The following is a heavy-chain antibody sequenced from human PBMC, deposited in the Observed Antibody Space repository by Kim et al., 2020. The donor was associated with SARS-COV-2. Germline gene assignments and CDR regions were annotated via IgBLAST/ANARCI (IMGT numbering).Heavy chain of an antibody. D-gene: IGHD5-12*01. J-gene: IGHJ3*01. CDR2: ITYDGSNK. CDR1: GFTFSSYS. CDR3: ASDRRWVATTEEDPDDA. V-gene: IGHV3-30-3*01. Sequence: GGSLRLSCAASGFTFSSYSMHWVRQAQGNVLEWVAVITYDGSNKYYADSVKGRFTISRDNSKNTLYLQNNSLRAEDTVLYYCASDRRWVATTEEDPDDA.